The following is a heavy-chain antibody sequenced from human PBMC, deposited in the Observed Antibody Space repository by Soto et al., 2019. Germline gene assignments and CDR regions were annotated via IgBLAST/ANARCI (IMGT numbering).Heavy chain of an antibody. CDR1: GGSISDYY. J-gene: IGHJ4*02. Sequence: QVQLQESGPGLVKPSETLSLTCTVSGGSISDYYWSWIRQPPREGLEGIGDIYDSGSTNYNPSLQSRVTRSIDTSKNQFSLKLRSVAAADTAVYYCARHSARYSSSRPFDYWGQGTLVPVSS. CDR3: ARHSARYSSSRPFDY. D-gene: IGHD6-13*01. CDR2: IYDSGST. V-gene: IGHV4-59*08.